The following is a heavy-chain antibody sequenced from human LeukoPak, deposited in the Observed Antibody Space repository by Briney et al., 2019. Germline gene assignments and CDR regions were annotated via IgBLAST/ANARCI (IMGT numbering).Heavy chain of an antibody. CDR2: IDTTTGNP. D-gene: IGHD3-10*01. J-gene: IGHJ4*02. CDR1: GYPFSAHF. Sequence: GASVEVSCTASGYPFSAHFLNWVRQAPGQGLEWMGNIDTTTGNPRYAQDFTGRFVFSLDTSVSTAYLQITSLKADDTAAYYCVRGTPTPGMDYWGQGTQVTVSS. CDR3: VRGTPTPGMDY. V-gene: IGHV7-4-1*02.